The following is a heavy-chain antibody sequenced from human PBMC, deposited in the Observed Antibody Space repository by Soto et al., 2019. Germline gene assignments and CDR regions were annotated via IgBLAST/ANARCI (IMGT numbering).Heavy chain of an antibody. CDR3: ARAVGASPSFDY. J-gene: IGHJ4*02. CDR2: ISYDGSNK. D-gene: IGHD1-26*01. Sequence: ESGGGVVQPGRSLRLSCAASGFTFSSYAMHWVRQAPGKGLEWVAVISYDGSNKYYADSVKGRFTISRDNSKNTLYLQMNSLRAEDTAVYYCARAVGASPSFDYWGQGTLVTVSS. CDR1: GFTFSSYA. V-gene: IGHV3-30-3*01.